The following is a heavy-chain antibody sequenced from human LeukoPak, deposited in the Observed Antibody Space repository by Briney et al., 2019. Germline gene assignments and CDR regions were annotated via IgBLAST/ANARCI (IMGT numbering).Heavy chain of an antibody. CDR2: IKRDGSEK. Sequence: GGSLRLSCAASGFIFSNYWMSWVRQAPGKGLEWVANIKRDGSEKYYVDSVKGRFTISRDNAKNSLYLQMNSLRAEDTAVYYCARGGAAYYYYGMDVWGQGTTVTVSS. J-gene: IGHJ6*02. V-gene: IGHV3-7*01. CDR1: GFIFSNYW. D-gene: IGHD2-15*01. CDR3: ARGGAAYYYYGMDV.